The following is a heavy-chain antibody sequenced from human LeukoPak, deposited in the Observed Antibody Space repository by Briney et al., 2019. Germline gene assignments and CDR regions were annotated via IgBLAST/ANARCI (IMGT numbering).Heavy chain of an antibody. CDR2: VDPEDGET. Sequence: ASVKISCKVSGYTFTDYYMHWVQQAPGKGLEWMGLVDPEDGETIYAEKFQGRVTITADTSTDTAYMELSSLRSEDTAVYYCAKVDYDFWSGYHRFDPWGQGTLVTVSS. D-gene: IGHD3-3*01. CDR1: GYTFTDYY. J-gene: IGHJ5*02. CDR3: AKVDYDFWSGYHRFDP. V-gene: IGHV1-69-2*01.